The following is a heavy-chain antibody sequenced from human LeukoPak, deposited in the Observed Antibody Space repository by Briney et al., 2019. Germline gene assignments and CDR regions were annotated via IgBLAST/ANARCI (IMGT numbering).Heavy chain of an antibody. CDR3: ARGGQWPKKTLYYFDY. CDR2: IYYSGSS. J-gene: IGHJ4*02. Sequence: SETLSLTCTVSGGSISSYYWSWIRQPPGKGLEWIGYIYYSGSSNYNPSLKSRVTISVDTSKNQFSLKLSSVSAADTAVYYCARGGQWPKKTLYYFDYWGQGTLVTVSS. D-gene: IGHD6-19*01. CDR1: GGSISSYY. V-gene: IGHV4-59*01.